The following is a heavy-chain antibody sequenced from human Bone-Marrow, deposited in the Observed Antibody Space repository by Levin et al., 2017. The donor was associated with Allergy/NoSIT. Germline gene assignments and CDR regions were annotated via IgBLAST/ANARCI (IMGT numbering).Heavy chain of an antibody. V-gene: IGHV4-39*01. CDR3: ATSAGQAVAGSFDY. D-gene: IGHD6-19*01. CDR1: GGSISSSSYY. Sequence: SETLSLTCTVSGGSISSSSYYWGWIRQPPGKGLEWIGSIYYSGSTYYNPSLKSRVTISVDTSKNQFSLKLSSVTAADTAVYYCATSAGQAVAGSFDYWGQGTLVTVSS. J-gene: IGHJ4*02. CDR2: IYYSGST.